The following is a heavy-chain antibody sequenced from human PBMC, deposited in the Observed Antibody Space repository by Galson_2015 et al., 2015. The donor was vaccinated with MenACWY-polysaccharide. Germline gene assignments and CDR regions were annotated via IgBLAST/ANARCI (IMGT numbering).Heavy chain of an antibody. J-gene: IGHJ4*02. CDR3: AKDYSITWDNFFGY. CDR1: GFILNNYA. CDR2: ISDSGDTT. D-gene: IGHD6-13*01. V-gene: IGHV3-23*01. Sequence: SLRLSCAASGFILNNYAMTWVRQAPGQGLEWVSSISDSGDTTFYADSVKGRFTISRDNPKSTLYLQMNSLRAEDAAIYYCAKDYSITWDNFFGYWGQGTLVTVSS.